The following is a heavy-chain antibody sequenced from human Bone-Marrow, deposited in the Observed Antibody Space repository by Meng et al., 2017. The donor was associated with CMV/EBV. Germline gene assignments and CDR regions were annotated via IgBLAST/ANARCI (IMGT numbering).Heavy chain of an antibody. CDR2: IIPIFGTA. CDR3: ARTGEAAADYVVYNWFDP. V-gene: IGHV1-69*05. D-gene: IGHD6-13*01. Sequence: SVKVSCKASGGTFSSYAISWVRQAPGQGLEWMGGIIPIFGTANYAQKLQVRVTITTDESTSTAYMELSSLRSEDTAVYYCARTGEAAADYVVYNWFDPWGQGTLVAVSS. J-gene: IGHJ5*02. CDR1: GGTFSSYA.